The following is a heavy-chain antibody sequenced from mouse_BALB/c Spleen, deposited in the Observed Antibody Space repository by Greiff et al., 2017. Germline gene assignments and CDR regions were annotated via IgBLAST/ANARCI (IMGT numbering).Heavy chain of an antibody. CDR1: GFNIKDYY. V-gene: IGHV14-4*02. Sequence: VQLKQSGAELVRSGASVKLSCTASGFNIKDYYMHWVKQRPEQGLEWIGWIDPENGDTEYAPKFQGKATMTADTSSNTAYLQLSSLTSEDTAVYYCASLAWFAYWGQGTLVTVSA. D-gene: IGHD6-2*01. CDR3: ASLAWFAY. J-gene: IGHJ3*01. CDR2: IDPENGDT.